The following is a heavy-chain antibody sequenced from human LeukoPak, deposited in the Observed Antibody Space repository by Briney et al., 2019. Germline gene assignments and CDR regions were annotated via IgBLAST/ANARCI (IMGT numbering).Heavy chain of an antibody. J-gene: IGHJ6*02. Sequence: GASVKVSCKASGYTFTSYGISWVRQAPGQGLEWMGIINPSGGSTSYAQKFQGRVTMTRDTSTSTVYMELSSLRSEDTAVYYCASSGNSIAARRIGYYYGMDVWGQGTTVTVSS. V-gene: IGHV1-46*01. CDR1: GYTFTSYG. CDR3: ASSGNSIAARRIGYYYGMDV. CDR2: INPSGGST. D-gene: IGHD6-6*01.